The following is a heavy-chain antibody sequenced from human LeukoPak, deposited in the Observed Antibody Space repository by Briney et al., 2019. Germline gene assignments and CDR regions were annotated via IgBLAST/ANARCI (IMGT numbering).Heavy chain of an antibody. CDR1: GYTFTSYY. CDR3: ARGRVPYQLTSWDWYFDL. Sequence: GASVKVSCKASGYTFTSYYMHWVRQAPGQGLEWMGIINPSGGSTSYAQKFQGRVTMTRDTSTSTVYMELSSLRSEDTAVYYCARGRVPYQLTSWDWYFDLWGRGTLVTVSS. D-gene: IGHD2-2*01. J-gene: IGHJ2*01. V-gene: IGHV1-46*01. CDR2: INPSGGST.